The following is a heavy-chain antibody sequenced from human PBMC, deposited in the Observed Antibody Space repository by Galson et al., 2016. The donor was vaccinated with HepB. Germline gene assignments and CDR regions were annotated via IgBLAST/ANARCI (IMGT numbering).Heavy chain of an antibody. CDR2: IFYRGST. V-gene: IGHV4-30-4*01. J-gene: IGHJ4*02. D-gene: IGHD6-19*01. CDR1: GASISSDDYY. Sequence: QVQLQESGPGLVKPSQSLSLTCTVSGASISSDDYYWSWIRQTPGKGPEWSGYIFYRGSTYYNPSLKSRVTISIDTSKNLFSLKLTSVTAADTAVYYCARGAYNSPFDFWGQGSLVTVSS. CDR3: ARGAYNSPFDF.